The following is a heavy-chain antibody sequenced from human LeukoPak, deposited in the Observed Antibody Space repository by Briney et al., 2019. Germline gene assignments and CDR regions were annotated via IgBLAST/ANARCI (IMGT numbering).Heavy chain of an antibody. D-gene: IGHD6-19*01. V-gene: IGHV3-53*01. Sequence: GGSLRLSCAASGFTVSSNYMSWVRQAPGKGLEWVSVIYGGGSTYYADSVKGRFTISRDNSKNTLYLQMNSLRAEDTAVYYCARDNGRGWYYFDYWGQGTLVTVSS. J-gene: IGHJ4*02. CDR3: ARDNGRGWYYFDY. CDR2: IYGGGST. CDR1: GFTVSSNY.